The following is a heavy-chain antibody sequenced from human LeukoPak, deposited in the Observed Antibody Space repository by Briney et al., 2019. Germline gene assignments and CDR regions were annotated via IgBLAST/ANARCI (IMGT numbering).Heavy chain of an antibody. J-gene: IGHJ4*02. CDR1: GFTFSSYG. CDR2: ISYDGSNK. V-gene: IGHV3-30*03. Sequence: GGSLRLSCAASGFTFSSYGMNWVRQAPGKGLEWVAVISYDGSNKYYADSVKGRFTISRDNSKNTLYLQMNSLRAEDTAVYYCARESGVYTAFDYWGQGTLVTVSS. D-gene: IGHD5-18*01. CDR3: ARESGVYTAFDY.